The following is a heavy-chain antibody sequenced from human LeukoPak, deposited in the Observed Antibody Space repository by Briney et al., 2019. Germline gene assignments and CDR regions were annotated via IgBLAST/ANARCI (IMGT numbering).Heavy chain of an antibody. V-gene: IGHV4-59*01. CDR3: ARGGRSASAYYYMDV. CDR2: IYYSGST. CDR1: GGSINNYY. J-gene: IGHJ6*03. Sequence: ASETLSLTCSVSGGSINNYYWSWIRQSPGRGLEWIGYIYYSGSTSYNPSLKSRLTISVDTSNNQFSLKLRSVTAADTAVYFCARGGRSASAYYYMDVWGRGTTVTVSS. D-gene: IGHD2-2*01.